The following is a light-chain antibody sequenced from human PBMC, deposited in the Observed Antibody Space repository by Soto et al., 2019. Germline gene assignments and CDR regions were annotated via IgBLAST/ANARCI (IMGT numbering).Light chain of an antibody. J-gene: IGKJ1*01. Sequence: IVLTQSPGTLTLSPGERATLSCRASQSISSPYLAQYPQKPGQAPRLLIDGASSRATGVPDRLSGSGSGTDFTLTIGRLEPEDFAVDYYPQYDSWTFGQGTKVDIK. CDR2: GAS. CDR3: PQYDSWT. CDR1: QSISSPY. V-gene: IGKV3-20*01.